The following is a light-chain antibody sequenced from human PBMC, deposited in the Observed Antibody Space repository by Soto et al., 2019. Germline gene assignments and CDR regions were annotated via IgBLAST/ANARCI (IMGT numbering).Light chain of an antibody. CDR1: QSVSSN. Sequence: EIVMTQSPATLSVSPGERATLSCRASQSVSSNLAWYQQKPGQAPRLLIYGASTRATGIPARFSGSGSGIEFTLTIISLQSEYFAFYYCQQYNNWPPSITCGQGTRLEIK. CDR2: GAS. V-gene: IGKV3-15*01. CDR3: QQYNNWPPSIT. J-gene: IGKJ5*01.